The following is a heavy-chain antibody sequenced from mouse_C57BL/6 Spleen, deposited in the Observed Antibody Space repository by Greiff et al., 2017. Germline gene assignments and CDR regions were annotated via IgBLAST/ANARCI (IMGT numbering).Heavy chain of an antibody. D-gene: IGHD3-3*01. V-gene: IGHV1-39*01. J-gene: IGHJ2*01. CDR2: INPSDGTT. Sequence: VQVMQSGPVLVKPGASVKISCKASGYSFTDYNMNWVKQRNGKSLEWIGVINPSDGTTSYNQKFKGKATLTVDQSTSTAYMQLNSLTSEDSAVYYGARARGDSYYFDYWGQGTTLTVSS. CDR1: GYSFTDYN. CDR3: ARARGDSYYFDY.